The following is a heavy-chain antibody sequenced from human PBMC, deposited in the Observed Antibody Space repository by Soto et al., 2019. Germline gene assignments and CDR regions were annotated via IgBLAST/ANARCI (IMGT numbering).Heavy chain of an antibody. Sequence: ASVKVSCKASGYTFTGYYIHWVRQAPGQGLEWMGWINPNSGDTNYAQKVQGRVTMTRDTSISTAYLELSSLRSDDAAVYYCARSLSTIAARPDYWGQGTLVTVSS. CDR2: INPNSGDT. CDR1: GYTFTGYY. V-gene: IGHV1-2*02. J-gene: IGHJ4*02. CDR3: ARSLSTIAARPDY. D-gene: IGHD6-6*01.